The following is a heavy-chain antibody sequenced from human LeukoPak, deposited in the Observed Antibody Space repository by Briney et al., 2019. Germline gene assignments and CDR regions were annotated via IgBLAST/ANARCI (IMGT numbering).Heavy chain of an antibody. CDR3: AKDRFGHTDQRPLAFDY. CDR1: GFTFDDYA. J-gene: IGHJ4*02. V-gene: IGHV3-23*01. D-gene: IGHD3-10*01. Sequence: GRSLRLSCAASGFTFDDYAMHWVRQAPGKGLEGVSGIGGSGVSTYYAESVKGRFTISRDNSKNTLYLQVNSLRVEDTALYYCAKDRFGHTDQRPLAFDYWGQGTLVTVSS. CDR2: IGGSGVST.